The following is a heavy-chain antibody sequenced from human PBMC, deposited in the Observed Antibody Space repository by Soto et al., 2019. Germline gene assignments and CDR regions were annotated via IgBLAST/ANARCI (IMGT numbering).Heavy chain of an antibody. CDR1: GYTFTTYA. J-gene: IGHJ4*02. Sequence: QVQLVQSGVEVKKPGASVKVSCKASGYTFTTYAMHWVRQAPGQRLEWMGWINAGNGKTKYSQKFHGRVTITRDTSATTVYMELSSLRSEDTAVYYCARAGDDCSTTNCYMIDYWGQGTLVTVSS. CDR2: INAGNGKT. CDR3: ARAGDDCSTTNCYMIDY. D-gene: IGHD2-2*02. V-gene: IGHV1-3*01.